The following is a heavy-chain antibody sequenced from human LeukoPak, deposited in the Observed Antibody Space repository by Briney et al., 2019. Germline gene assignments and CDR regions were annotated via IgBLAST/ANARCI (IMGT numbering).Heavy chain of an antibody. CDR3: VKALTTVTTAFDY. CDR2: ISSNGGST. J-gene: IGHJ4*02. D-gene: IGHD4-17*01. Sequence: GGSLRLSCSASGFTFNSYAMHWVRQAPGKGLEYVSAISSNGGSTYYADSVKGRFTISRDNSKNTLYLQMSSLRAEDTAVYYCVKALTTVTTAFDYWGQGTLVTVSS. V-gene: IGHV3-64D*06. CDR1: GFTFNSYA.